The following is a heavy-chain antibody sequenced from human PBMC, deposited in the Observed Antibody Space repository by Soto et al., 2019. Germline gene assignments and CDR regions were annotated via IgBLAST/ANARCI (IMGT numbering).Heavy chain of an antibody. Sequence: ASVKVSSKASGYTFTSYGISWVRQAPGQGLEWMGWISAYNGNTNYAQKLQGRVTMTTDTSTSTAYMELRSLRSDDTAVYYCARGRNYPPPREYYYYGMDVWGHGTTVTVSS. V-gene: IGHV1-18*04. D-gene: IGHD4-4*01. CDR1: GYTFTSYG. CDR3: ARGRNYPPPREYYYYGMDV. J-gene: IGHJ6*02. CDR2: ISAYNGNT.